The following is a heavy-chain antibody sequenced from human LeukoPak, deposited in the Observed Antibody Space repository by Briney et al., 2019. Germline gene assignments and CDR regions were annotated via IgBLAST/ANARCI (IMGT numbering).Heavy chain of an antibody. Sequence: GGSLRLSCAASGFTFSSYWMSWVRQAPGKGLEWVAVISYDGSNKYYADSVKGRFTISRDNSKNTLYLQMNSLRAEDTAVYYCAKSGYSSGWSFDYWGQGPRSPSPQ. J-gene: IGHJ4*02. D-gene: IGHD6-19*01. CDR2: ISYDGSNK. CDR3: AKSGYSSGWSFDY. CDR1: GFTFSSYW. V-gene: IGHV3-30*18.